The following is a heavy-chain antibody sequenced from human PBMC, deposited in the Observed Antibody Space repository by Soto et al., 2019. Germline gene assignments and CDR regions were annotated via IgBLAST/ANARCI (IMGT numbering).Heavy chain of an antibody. D-gene: IGHD3-22*01. CDR2: INPSGGST. CDR1: GYTFTSYY. J-gene: IGHJ5*02. V-gene: IGHV1-46*01. CDR3: ARDRTPRREVVVTYNWFDP. Sequence: AASVKVSCKASGYTFTSYYMHWVRQAPGQGLEWMGIINPSGGSTSYAQKFQGRVTMTRDTSTSTVYMELSSLRSEDTAVYYCARDRTPRREVVVTYNWFDPWGQGTLVTVSS.